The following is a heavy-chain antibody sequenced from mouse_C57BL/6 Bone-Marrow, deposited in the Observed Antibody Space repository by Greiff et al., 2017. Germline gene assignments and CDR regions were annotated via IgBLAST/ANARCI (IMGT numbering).Heavy chain of an antibody. CDR3: ARGGYEFAD. CDR1: GFTFSSYA. CDR2: ISNGGSSP. Sequence: HLVGSGEGLVKPGGSLKLSCAASGFTFSSYAMSWVRQTPEKRLEWVATISNGGSSPYYPDNVKGRFTNARDNARNNLYRQMSHLKSEDTARYYCARGGYEFADWGKGTLVTVSA. V-gene: IGHV5-4*01. D-gene: IGHD2-3*01. J-gene: IGHJ3*01.